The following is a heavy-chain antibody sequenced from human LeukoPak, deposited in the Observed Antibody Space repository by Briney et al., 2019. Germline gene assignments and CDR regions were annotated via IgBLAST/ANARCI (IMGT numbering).Heavy chain of an antibody. J-gene: IGHJ4*02. CDR3: ARLWLRDQNFDY. D-gene: IGHD5-12*01. CDR2: INHSGST. CDR1: GGSFSGYY. V-gene: IGHV4-34*01. Sequence: SETLSLTCAVYGGSFSGYYWSWIRQPPGKGLEWIGEINHSGSTYYNPSLKSRVTISVDTSKNQFSLKLSSVTAADTAVYYCARLWLRDQNFDYWGQGTLVTVSS.